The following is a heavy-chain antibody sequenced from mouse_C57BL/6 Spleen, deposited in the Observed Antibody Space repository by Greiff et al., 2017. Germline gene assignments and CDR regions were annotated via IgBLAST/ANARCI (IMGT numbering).Heavy chain of an antibody. V-gene: IGHV5-17*01. Sequence: EVKLVESGGGLVKPGGSLKLSCAASGFTFSDYGMHWVRQAPEKGLEWVAYISSGSSTIYYADTVKGRFTISRDNAKNTLFLQMTSLRSEDTAMYYCARLCDYPYYFDYWGQGTTLTVSS. J-gene: IGHJ2*01. D-gene: IGHD2-4*01. CDR3: ARLCDYPYYFDY. CDR1: GFTFSDYG. CDR2: ISSGSSTI.